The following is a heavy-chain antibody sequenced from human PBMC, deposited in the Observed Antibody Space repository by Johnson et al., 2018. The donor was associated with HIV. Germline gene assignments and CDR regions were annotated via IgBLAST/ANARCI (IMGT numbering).Heavy chain of an antibody. J-gene: IGHJ3*02. D-gene: IGHD3-22*01. V-gene: IGHV3-53*02. CDR2: FYSGGST. CDR1: GFTVSSNY. CDR3: AKGYYYDSKDAFNI. Sequence: QLVETGGGLIQPGGSLRVSCAASGFTVSSNYMSWVRQAPGKGLEWVSGFYSGGSTYYAAPVKGRCIISRDNSKNTLYLQMNNLRAEDTAVYYCAKGYYYDSKDAFNIWGQGTMVTVSS.